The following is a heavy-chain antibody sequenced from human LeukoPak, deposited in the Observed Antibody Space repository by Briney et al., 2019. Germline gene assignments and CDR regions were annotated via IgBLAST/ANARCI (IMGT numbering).Heavy chain of an antibody. CDR3: ATGTPLDV. V-gene: IGHV4-34*01. D-gene: IGHD1-1*01. CDR1: GGSFSGYY. J-gene: IGHJ6*02. Sequence: SETLSLTCAVYGGSFSGYYXSWIRXPPGKGLEWIGEINHSGSTNYNPSLKSRVTISVDTSKNQFSLKLSSVTAADTAVYYCATGTPLDVWGQGTTVTVSS. CDR2: INHSGST.